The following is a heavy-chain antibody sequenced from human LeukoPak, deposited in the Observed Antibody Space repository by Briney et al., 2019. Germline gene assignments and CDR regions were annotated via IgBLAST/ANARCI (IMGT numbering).Heavy chain of an antibody. D-gene: IGHD3-10*01. CDR3: ASLVVRGVARN. CDR1: GGSISSSSYY. Sequence: SETLSLTCTVSGGSISSSSYYWGWIRQPPGKGLEWIGSIYYSGSTYYNPSLKSRVTISVDTSKNQFSLKLSSVTAADTAVYYCASLVVRGVARNWGQGTLVTVS. V-gene: IGHV4-39*07. CDR2: IYYSGST. J-gene: IGHJ4*02.